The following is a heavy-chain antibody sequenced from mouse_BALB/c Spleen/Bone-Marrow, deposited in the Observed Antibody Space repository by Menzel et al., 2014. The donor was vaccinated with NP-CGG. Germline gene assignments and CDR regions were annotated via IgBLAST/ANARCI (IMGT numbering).Heavy chain of an antibody. CDR1: GYTFTDYV. J-gene: IGHJ2*01. CDR2: IYPGSGST. D-gene: IGHD2-4*01. V-gene: IGHV1-77*01. CDR3: ARCGGLRDFDY. Sequence: VQLQQSGPELVKPGASVKMSCRASGYTFTDYVISWVKQRTGQGLEWIGEIYPGSGSTYYNEKFKGKATLIADKSSNTAYMQLSSLTSEDSAVYFCARCGGLRDFDYWGQGTTLTVSS.